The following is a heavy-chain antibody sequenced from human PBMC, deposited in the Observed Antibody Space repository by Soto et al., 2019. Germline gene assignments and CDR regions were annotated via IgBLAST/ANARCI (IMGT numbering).Heavy chain of an antibody. CDR3: ARDRSFIAAADYYYYGMDV. CDR1: GHTFTSYG. Sequence: ASVKVSCKASGHTFTSYGISWVRQAPGQGLEWMGWISAYNGNTNYAQKLQGRVTMTTDTSTSTAYMELRSLRSDDTAVYYCARDRSFIAAADYYYYGMDVWGQGTTVTVSS. V-gene: IGHV1-18*04. CDR2: ISAYNGNT. D-gene: IGHD6-13*01. J-gene: IGHJ6*02.